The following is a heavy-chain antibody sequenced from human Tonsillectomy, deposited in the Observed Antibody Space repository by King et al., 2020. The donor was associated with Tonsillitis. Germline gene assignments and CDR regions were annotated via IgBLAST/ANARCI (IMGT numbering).Heavy chain of an antibody. Sequence: VQLQESGPGLVKPSETLSLTCTVSGGSINNYYWSWIRQPPGKRLEWIGYIYYSGSTNYNPSLKSRVTISVDTSKNQFSLKLSSVTAADTAVYYCARHNRAPYDILTGYYERGLFDYWGQGTLVTVSS. D-gene: IGHD3-9*01. J-gene: IGHJ4*02. CDR1: GGSINNYY. CDR2: IYYSGST. V-gene: IGHV4-59*08. CDR3: ARHNRAPYDILTGYYERGLFDY.